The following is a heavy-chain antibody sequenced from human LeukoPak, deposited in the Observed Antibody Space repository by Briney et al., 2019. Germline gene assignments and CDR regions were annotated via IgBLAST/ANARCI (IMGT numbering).Heavy chain of an antibody. Sequence: ASVKVSCKVSGYTLTELSMHWVRQAPGKGLEWMGGFDPEDGETIYAQKFQGRVTMTEDTSTDTAYMELSSLRSEDTAVYYCATAVCSSTSCYTHDAFDIWGQGTMVTVSS. CDR3: ATAVCSSTSCYTHDAFDI. CDR2: FDPEDGET. CDR1: GYTLTELS. D-gene: IGHD2-2*02. J-gene: IGHJ3*02. V-gene: IGHV1-24*01.